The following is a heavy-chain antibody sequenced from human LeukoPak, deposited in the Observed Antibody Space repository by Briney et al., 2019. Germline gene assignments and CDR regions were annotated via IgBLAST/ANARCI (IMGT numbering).Heavy chain of an antibody. CDR1: GGSISSYY. CDR3: ARRSGSGWYYFDY. Sequence: SETLSLTCTVSGGSISSYYWSWIRQPPGKGLEWIGYIYYSGSTNYNPSLKSRVTISVDTSKNHFSLKLSSVTAADTAVYYCARRSGSGWYYFDYWGQGTLVTVSS. CDR2: IYYSGST. V-gene: IGHV4-59*08. D-gene: IGHD6-19*01. J-gene: IGHJ4*02.